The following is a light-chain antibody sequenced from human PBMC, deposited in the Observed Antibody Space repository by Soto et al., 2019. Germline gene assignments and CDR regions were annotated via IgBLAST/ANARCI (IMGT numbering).Light chain of an antibody. J-gene: IGKJ3*01. Sequence: EIVMTQSPATLSVSPGERATLSCRASQSVSSNLAWYQQKPGQAPRLLIYGASTRATGIPARFSGSGSGTEFTLNISRLQSEDFGGYYCHQYNNWPPFTFGPGTNVDIK. CDR1: QSVSSN. CDR3: HQYNNWPPFT. V-gene: IGKV3-15*01. CDR2: GAS.